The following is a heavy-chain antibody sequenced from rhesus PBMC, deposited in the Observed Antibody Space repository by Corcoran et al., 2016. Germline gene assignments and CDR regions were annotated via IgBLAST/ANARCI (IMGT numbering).Heavy chain of an antibody. CDR3: ASVGSSWSVWDTVGTECYFDL. D-gene: IGHD5-42*01. Sequence: QVQLQEAGPGLVKPSETLSLTCAVSGYPISSGYYWGWIRQHPGKGLEWIGSIYGSGWSKSLNPSLKSRVTLSVDTSKNQFSLTLSSVTAADTAVYYCASVGSSWSVWDTVGTECYFDLWGPGTPITISS. J-gene: IGHJ2*01. CDR2: IYGSGWSK. V-gene: IGHV4S14*01. CDR1: GYPISSGYY.